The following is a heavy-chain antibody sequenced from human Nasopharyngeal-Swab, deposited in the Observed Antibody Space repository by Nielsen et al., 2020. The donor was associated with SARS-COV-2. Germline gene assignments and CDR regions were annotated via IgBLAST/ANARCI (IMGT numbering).Heavy chain of an antibody. J-gene: IGHJ6*03. CDR3: ARARGAYGDYYYYYYTGV. V-gene: IGHV6-1*01. CDR1: RDSVSSSSAA. Sequence: SQTLSLTCAISRDSVSSSSAAWNWIRQSPSRGLEWLGRTYYRSKWYNDYAVSVESRLTINPDTSKNQFSLHLNSVTPEDTAVYYCARARGAYGDYYYYYYTGVWGKGTTVTVSS. D-gene: IGHD4-17*01. CDR2: TYYRSKWYN.